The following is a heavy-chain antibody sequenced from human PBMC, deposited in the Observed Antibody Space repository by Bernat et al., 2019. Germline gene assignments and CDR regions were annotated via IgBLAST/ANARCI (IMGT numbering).Heavy chain of an antibody. J-gene: IGHJ4*02. CDR3: AAVSGYSYATGDY. CDR2: ISWNSGSI. Sequence: EVQLVESGGGLVQPGRSLRLSCAASGFTFDDYAMHWVRQAPGKGLEWVSGISWNSGSIGYADSVKGRFTISRDNAKNSLYLQINSLRAEDTALYYCAAVSGYSYATGDYWGQGTLVTVSS. D-gene: IGHD5-18*01. V-gene: IGHV3-9*01. CDR1: GFTFDDYA.